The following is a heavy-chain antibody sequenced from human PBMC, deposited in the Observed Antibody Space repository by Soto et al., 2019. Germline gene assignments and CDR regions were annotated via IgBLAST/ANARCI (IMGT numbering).Heavy chain of an antibody. CDR3: AADHTTTFI. CDR2: IVVGSGNT. Sequence: SVKVSCKASGFTFTNSAVQRVRQARGQRLEWIGWIVVGSGNTNSAQKFQERVTFTRDMSTSTVYMVLSSLTSEDTAVYFCAADHTTTFIWGPGTLVTVSS. V-gene: IGHV1-58*01. CDR1: GFTFTNSA. D-gene: IGHD1-1*01. J-gene: IGHJ4*02.